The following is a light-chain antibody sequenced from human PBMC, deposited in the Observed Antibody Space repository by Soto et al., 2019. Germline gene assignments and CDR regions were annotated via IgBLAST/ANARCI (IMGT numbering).Light chain of an antibody. Sequence: QSALTQPASVSGSPGQSITISCTGTSSDVGRYNFVSWYQQHPDKAPKLMIYEVSKRPPGVADRFSGSKSVKTASLTISGLQAEDEADYYCSSYTTSSTLVFGGGTKLTV. CDR2: EVS. V-gene: IGLV2-14*01. J-gene: IGLJ3*02. CDR1: SSDVGRYNF. CDR3: SSYTTSSTLV.